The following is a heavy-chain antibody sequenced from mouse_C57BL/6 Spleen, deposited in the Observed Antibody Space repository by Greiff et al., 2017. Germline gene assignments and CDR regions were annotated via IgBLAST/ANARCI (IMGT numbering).Heavy chain of an antibody. CDR1: GYTFTSYW. J-gene: IGHJ2*01. CDR3: ARGGSYYFDY. CDR2: IDPSDSYT. Sequence: QVQLQQPGAELVKPGASVKLSCKASGYTFTSYWMQWVKQRPGKGLEWIGEIDPSDSYTNYNQKFKGKGTLTVDTSSSTAYMQLSSLTSEDSAVYYCARGGSYYFDYWGQGTTLTVSS. V-gene: IGHV1-50*01.